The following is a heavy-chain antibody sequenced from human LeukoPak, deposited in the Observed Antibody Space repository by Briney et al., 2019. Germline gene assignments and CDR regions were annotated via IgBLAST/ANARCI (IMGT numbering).Heavy chain of an antibody. CDR2: IIPIFGTA. CDR3: AKTPYYDLWSGYYFYFDY. J-gene: IGHJ4*02. Sequence: GASVKVSCKASGGTFSSYAISWVRQAPGQGLEWMGGIIPIFGTANYAQKFQGRVTITADESTSTAYMELSSLRSEDTAVYYCAKTPYYDLWSGYYFYFDYWGQGTLVTVSS. V-gene: IGHV1-69*13. D-gene: IGHD3-3*01. CDR1: GGTFSSYA.